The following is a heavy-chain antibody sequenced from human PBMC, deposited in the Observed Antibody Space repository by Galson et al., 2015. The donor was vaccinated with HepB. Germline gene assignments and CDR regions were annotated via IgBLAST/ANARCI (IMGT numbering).Heavy chain of an antibody. Sequence: PALVKPTPTLTLTCTFSGFSLSTSGVGVGWIRQPPGKALERLALIYWNDDKRYSPSLKSRLTIAKDTSKNQVVLTMTNMDPVDTSTYYCAHSRDIVATIVRVDAFDIWGQGTMVTVSS. CDR3: AHSRDIVATIVRVDAFDI. J-gene: IGHJ3*02. CDR1: GFSLSTSGVG. D-gene: IGHD5-12*01. CDR2: IYWNDDK. V-gene: IGHV2-5*01.